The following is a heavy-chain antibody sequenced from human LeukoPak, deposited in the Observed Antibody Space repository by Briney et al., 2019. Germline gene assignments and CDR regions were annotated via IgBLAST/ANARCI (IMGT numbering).Heavy chain of an antibody. CDR3: ARDPKPDD. CDR2: ISYDGSNK. CDR1: GFTFSSYA. J-gene: IGHJ4*02. D-gene: IGHD1-14*01. Sequence: GGSLRLSCAASGFTFSSYAMHWVRQAPGKGLEWVAVISYDGSNKYYADSVKGRFTISRDNAQNSLYLQMNSLRAEDTAVYYCARDPKPDDWGQGTLVTVSS. V-gene: IGHV3-30-3*01.